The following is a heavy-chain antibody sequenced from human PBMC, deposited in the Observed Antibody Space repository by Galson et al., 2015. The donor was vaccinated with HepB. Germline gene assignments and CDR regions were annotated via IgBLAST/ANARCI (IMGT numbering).Heavy chain of an antibody. V-gene: IGHV3-23*01. Sequence: SLRLSCAASGFTFSNYAMSWVRQVPGKGLEWVSAISGSGGSSYYAGSVKGRFTISRDNSKNTLYLEMSSLRSEDTALYYCANGCSITSCDNYFFHMDVWGKGATVTVSS. D-gene: IGHD2-2*01. CDR3: ANGCSITSCDNYFFHMDV. CDR1: GFTFSNYA. J-gene: IGHJ6*03. CDR2: ISGSGGSS.